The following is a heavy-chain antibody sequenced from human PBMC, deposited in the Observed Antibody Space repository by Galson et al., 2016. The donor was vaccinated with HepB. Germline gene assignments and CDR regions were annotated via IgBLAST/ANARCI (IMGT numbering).Heavy chain of an antibody. CDR2: FAPEDGET. D-gene: IGHD1-1*01. Sequence: SVKVSCKVYGYTLNDVSIHWVRQAPGRGLEWMGGFAPEDGETIYAQKFQGRVTMTEAKSTDTAYMELSSLRSGDTAVFYGTTQVRLEPAGFWGQGTLVTVSS. J-gene: IGHJ4*02. V-gene: IGHV1-24*01. CDR3: TTQVRLEPAGF. CDR1: GYTLNDVS.